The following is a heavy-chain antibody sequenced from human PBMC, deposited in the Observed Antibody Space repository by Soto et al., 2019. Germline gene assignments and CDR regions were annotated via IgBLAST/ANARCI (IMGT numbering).Heavy chain of an antibody. CDR1: GFTFSSYS. J-gene: IGHJ4*02. CDR2: ISSSSSYI. CDR3: ARGDIVLMVYAIGDY. D-gene: IGHD2-8*01. V-gene: IGHV3-21*01. Sequence: EVQLVESGGGLVKPGGSLRLSCAASGFTFSSYSMNWVRQAPGKGLEWVSSISSSSSYIYYADSVKGRFTISRDNAKNSLYLQMNSLRAEDTAVYYCARGDIVLMVYAIGDYWGQGTLVTVSS.